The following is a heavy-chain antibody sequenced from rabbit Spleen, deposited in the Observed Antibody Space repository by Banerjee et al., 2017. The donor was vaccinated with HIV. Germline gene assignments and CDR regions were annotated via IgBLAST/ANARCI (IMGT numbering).Heavy chain of an antibody. V-gene: IGHV1S47*01. CDR1: GIDFSSYA. CDR2: IYAGDGNT. D-gene: IGHD8-1*01. CDR3: ARDAGRGDYIDGVFNL. Sequence: ELVESGGGLVQAGESLKLSCKASGIDFSSYAMIWVRQAPGKGLEWIACIYAGDGNTDYANWVNGRFTISKTSSTVDLQMTSLTVADTATYFCARDAGRGDYIDGVFNLWGQGTLVTVS. J-gene: IGHJ4*01.